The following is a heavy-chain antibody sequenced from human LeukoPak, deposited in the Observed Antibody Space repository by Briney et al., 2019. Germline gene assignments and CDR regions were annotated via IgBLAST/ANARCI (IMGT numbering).Heavy chain of an antibody. CDR1: GYTLTELS. CDR2: ISTYNGDT. Sequence: ASVKVSCKVSGYTLTELSMHWVRQAPGQGLEWMGWISTYNGDTKYAQKLQGRVTMTADTSTSTTYTELRSLRSDDTAVYYCALIPYCTTATCYYFDYWGQGTLVTVSS. CDR3: ALIPYCTTATCYYFDY. D-gene: IGHD2-2*01. V-gene: IGHV1-18*01. J-gene: IGHJ4*02.